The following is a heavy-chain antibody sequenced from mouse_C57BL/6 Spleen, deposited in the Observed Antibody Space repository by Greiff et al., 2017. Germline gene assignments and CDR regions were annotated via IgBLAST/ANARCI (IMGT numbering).Heavy chain of an antibody. Sequence: EVMFVESGGGLVKPGGSLKLSCAASGFTFSSYAMSWVRQTPEKRLEWVATISDGGSYTYYPDNVKGRFTISRDNAKNNLYLQMSHLKSEDTAMYYCARREDGTWFAYWGQGTLVTVSA. J-gene: IGHJ3*01. CDR1: GFTFSSYA. CDR3: ARREDGTWFAY. D-gene: IGHD2-3*01. CDR2: ISDGGSYT. V-gene: IGHV5-4*03.